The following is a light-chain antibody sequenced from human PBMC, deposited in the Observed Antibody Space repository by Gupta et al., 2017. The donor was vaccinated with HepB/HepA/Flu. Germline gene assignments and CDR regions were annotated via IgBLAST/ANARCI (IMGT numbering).Light chain of an antibody. V-gene: IGKV3-20*01. CDR1: QSVSSSY. CDR3: QQDCSSKT. Sequence: EIVLTQSPGTLSLSPGERATLSCRASQSVSSSYLAWYQQKPGQAPRLIIYGASSRANAITDRFSGSGSGKDFTLTSSRREAEDCAVYYWQQDCSSKTFGQGTKVEIK. J-gene: IGKJ1*01. CDR2: GAS.